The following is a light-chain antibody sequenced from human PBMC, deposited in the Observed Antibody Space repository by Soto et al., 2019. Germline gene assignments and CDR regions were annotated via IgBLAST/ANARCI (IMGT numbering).Light chain of an antibody. Sequence: QSALTQPASVSGSPGQSITVSCTGTSSDIGGYNYVSWYQQHPGKAPNLMVYKVTNRPAGVSDRFSGSKSGNTASLTISGLQADDDGDYYCSAYTSRSTLYVFGTGTKLTVL. CDR3: SAYTSRSTLYV. V-gene: IGLV2-14*01. J-gene: IGLJ1*01. CDR2: KVT. CDR1: SSDIGGYNY.